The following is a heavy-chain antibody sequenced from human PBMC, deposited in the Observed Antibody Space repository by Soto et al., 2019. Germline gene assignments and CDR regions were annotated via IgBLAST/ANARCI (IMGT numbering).Heavy chain of an antibody. CDR2: INHSGST. D-gene: IGHD3-22*01. CDR1: GGSFSGYY. Sequence: QVQLQQWGAGLLKPSETLSLTCAVYGGSFSGYYWSWIRQPPGKGLEWIGEINHSGSTNYNPSLKIRVTISVDTSKNQFSLKLSSVTAADTAVYYCARGETAYYYDSRGNWFDPWGQGTLVTVSS. CDR3: ARGETAYYYDSRGNWFDP. V-gene: IGHV4-34*01. J-gene: IGHJ5*02.